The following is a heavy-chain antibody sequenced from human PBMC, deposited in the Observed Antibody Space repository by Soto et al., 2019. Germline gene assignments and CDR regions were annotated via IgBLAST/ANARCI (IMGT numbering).Heavy chain of an antibody. CDR2: FYYSGST. Sequence: SETLSLTCTVSGGSISSYYWSWIRQPPGKGLGWFGYFYYSGSTNYNPSLKCRFTISVDTSKNQFSLKLSSVTAADTAVYYCARSDGRYWGQGTLVTVSS. CDR1: GGSISSYY. CDR3: ARSDGRY. V-gene: IGHV4-59*01. J-gene: IGHJ4*02.